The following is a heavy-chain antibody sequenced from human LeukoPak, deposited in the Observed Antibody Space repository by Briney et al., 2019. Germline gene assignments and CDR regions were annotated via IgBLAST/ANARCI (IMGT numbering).Heavy chain of an antibody. D-gene: IGHD5-24*01. Sequence: ASVKVSCKASGFTFTSYYMHWVRQAPGQGLEWTGIINPSGGSTSYAQRFPGRVTMTRDTSTSTVYMELSSLRSEDTTVYYCARSQRRDGLGTLWELFWYLDLWGRGTLVTLSS. CDR2: INPSGGST. CDR3: ARSQRRDGLGTLWELFWYLDL. CDR1: GFTFTSYY. J-gene: IGHJ2*01. V-gene: IGHV1-46*01.